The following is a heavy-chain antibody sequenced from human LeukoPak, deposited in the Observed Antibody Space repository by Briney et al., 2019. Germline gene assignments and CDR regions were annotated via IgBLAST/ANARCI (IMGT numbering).Heavy chain of an antibody. CDR3: ARKQAGSYYFDY. V-gene: IGHV1-2*06. D-gene: IGHD1-26*01. J-gene: IGHJ4*02. CDR2: INPRSGGT. CDR1: GYTFNLYY. Sequence: ASVKVSCKASGYTFNLYYIHWVRQAPGQGLEWMGRINPRSGGTNYVQKFQGRVTVTRDTSINTAYMELTRLKSDDTAVYHCARKQAGSYYFDYWGQGALVTVSS.